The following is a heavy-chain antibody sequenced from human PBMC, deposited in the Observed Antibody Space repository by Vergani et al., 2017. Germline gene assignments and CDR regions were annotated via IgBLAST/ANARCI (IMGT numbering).Heavy chain of an antibody. D-gene: IGHD1-20*01. CDR2: IYYDGSNA. V-gene: IGHV3-33*01. Sequence: QGQLVESGGGIVQPGRSLTLSCVASRSTFKTYCMHWVHQAPGKGLEWVGLIYYDGSNAYYADSVKGRFTISRDNSKNTLYLQMSSLRVEDTAVYYCARAYGRYDWFDYWGQRTLVTVSS. CDR1: RSTFKTYC. J-gene: IGHJ4*01. CDR3: ARAYGRYDWFDY.